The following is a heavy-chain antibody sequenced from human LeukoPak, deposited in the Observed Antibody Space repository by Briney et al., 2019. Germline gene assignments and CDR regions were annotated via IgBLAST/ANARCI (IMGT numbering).Heavy chain of an antibody. CDR3: AREGCSSTSCYANWFEP. CDR1: VGSISSYY. Sequence: SETLSLTCTVSVGSISSYYWSWIRQPPGKGLEWIGYIYYSGSTNYNPSLKSRVTISVDTSKNQFSLKLSSVTAADTAVYYCAREGCSSTSCYANWFEPWGLGTLVTVSS. D-gene: IGHD2-2*01. J-gene: IGHJ5*02. V-gene: IGHV4-59*01. CDR2: IYYSGST.